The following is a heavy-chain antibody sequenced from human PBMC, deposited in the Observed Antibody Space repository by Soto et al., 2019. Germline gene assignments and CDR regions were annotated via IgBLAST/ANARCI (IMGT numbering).Heavy chain of an antibody. V-gene: IGHV3-23*01. CDR3: AKGSSDYRPYYFDY. Sequence: EVLLLESGGGLVQSGGSLRLSCAASGFTLSIYTMSWVRQAPGKGLEWISAISGSATSTYLADSVKGRLTISRDNSKNTLYLEMHSLRAEDTAIYYCAKGSSDYRPYYFDYWGQGTLVTVSS. CDR2: ISGSATST. J-gene: IGHJ4*02. D-gene: IGHD3-22*01. CDR1: GFTLSIYT.